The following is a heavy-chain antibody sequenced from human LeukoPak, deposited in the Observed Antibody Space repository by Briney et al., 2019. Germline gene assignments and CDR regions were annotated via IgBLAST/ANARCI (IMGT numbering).Heavy chain of an antibody. CDR1: GGSFSGYY. D-gene: IGHD3-9*01. CDR3: ARETTYDILTGYYLYYFDY. J-gene: IGHJ4*02. CDR2: INHSGST. Sequence: PSETLSLTCAVYGGSFSGYYWSWIRQPPGKGLEWIGEINHSGSTNYNPSLKSRVTISVDTSKNQFSLKLSSVTAADTAVYYCARETTYDILTGYYLYYFDYWGQGTLVTVSS. V-gene: IGHV4-34*01.